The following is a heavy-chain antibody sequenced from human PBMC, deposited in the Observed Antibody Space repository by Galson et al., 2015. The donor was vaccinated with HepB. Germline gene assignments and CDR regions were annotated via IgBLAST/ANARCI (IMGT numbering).Heavy chain of an antibody. J-gene: IGHJ3*02. CDR3: ARPRKSGYLDAFDI. V-gene: IGHV4-59*08. Sequence: LSLTCSVSGGSIHNYYWSWIRQPPGKGLEWIGYIYHTGYTNHNPCLKSRVTISVDTSKNQFSLKLSSVTAADTAVYYCARPRKSGYLDAFDIWGQGTMVTVS. CDR1: GGSIHNYY. CDR2: IYHTGYT. D-gene: IGHD3-22*01.